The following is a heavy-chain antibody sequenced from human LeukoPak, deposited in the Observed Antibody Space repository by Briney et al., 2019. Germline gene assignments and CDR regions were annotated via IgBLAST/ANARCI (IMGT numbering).Heavy chain of an antibody. V-gene: IGHV3-23*01. CDR1: GFTFRSYW. CDR3: AKVVVPAATLGYFDY. J-gene: IGHJ4*02. D-gene: IGHD2-2*01. Sequence: GGSLRLSCAASGFTFRSYWMSWVRQAPGKGLEWVSAISGSGGSTYYADSVKGRFTISRDNSKNTLYLQMNSLRAEDTAVYYCAKVVVPAATLGYFDYWGQGTLVTVSS. CDR2: ISGSGGST.